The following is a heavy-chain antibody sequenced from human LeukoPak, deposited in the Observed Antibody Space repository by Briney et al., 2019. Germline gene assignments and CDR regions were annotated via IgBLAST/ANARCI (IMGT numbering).Heavy chain of an antibody. CDR1: GFTFSNAW. J-gene: IGHJ4*02. V-gene: IGHV3-33*08. Sequence: GGSLRLSCAASGFTFSNAWMSWVRQAPGKGLEWVAVIWYDGSNKYYADSVKGRFTISRDNSKNTLYLQMNSLRAEDTAVYYCASGGSSTSPHVFDYWGQGTLVTVSS. CDR3: ASGGSSTSPHVFDY. CDR2: IWYDGSNK. D-gene: IGHD2-2*01.